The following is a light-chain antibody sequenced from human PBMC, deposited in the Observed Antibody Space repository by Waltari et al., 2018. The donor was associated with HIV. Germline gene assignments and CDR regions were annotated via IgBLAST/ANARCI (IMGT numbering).Light chain of an antibody. J-gene: IGKJ3*01. Sequence: EIVLTQSPGTLSLSPGERATLSCRASQSVSNTFLAWYQQKPGQAPRLLIYGTSNRATGVSDRFSGSGSGTDFTLTISRLEPEDFAVYYCQQYDHSPLFTFGPGTKVDI. V-gene: IGKV3-20*01. CDR3: QQYDHSPLFT. CDR1: QSVSNTF. CDR2: GTS.